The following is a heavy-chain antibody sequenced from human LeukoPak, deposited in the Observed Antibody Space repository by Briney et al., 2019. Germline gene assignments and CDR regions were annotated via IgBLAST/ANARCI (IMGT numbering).Heavy chain of an antibody. CDR2: ISGSGGST. J-gene: IGHJ4*02. D-gene: IGHD3-10*01. CDR1: GFTFSSYA. V-gene: IGHV3-23*01. CDR3: AKEVPALNTMVSQTYFSYFDY. Sequence: HPGGSLRLSCATSGFTFSSYAMSWVRQAPGKGLEWVSAISGSGGSTYYADSVKGRFTISRDNSKNTLYLQMNSLRAEDTAVYYCAKEVPALNTMVSQTYFSYFDYWGQGTLVTVSS.